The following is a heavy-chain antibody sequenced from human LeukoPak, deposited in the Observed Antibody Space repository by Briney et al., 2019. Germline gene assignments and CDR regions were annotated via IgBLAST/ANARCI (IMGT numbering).Heavy chain of an antibody. CDR3: ARGAAPSSYYYGSGSHFDH. J-gene: IGHJ4*02. D-gene: IGHD3-10*01. CDR2: IWYDGSIK. V-gene: IGHV3-33*01. CDR1: GFTFSSYG. Sequence: GRPLRLSCVASGFTFSSYGMNWVRQAPGKGLEWVAVIWYDGSIKYYADSVKGRFTLSRDNSLNTLYVQMNSLRAEDTAVYYCARGAAPSSYYYGSGSHFDHWGQGTLVTVSS.